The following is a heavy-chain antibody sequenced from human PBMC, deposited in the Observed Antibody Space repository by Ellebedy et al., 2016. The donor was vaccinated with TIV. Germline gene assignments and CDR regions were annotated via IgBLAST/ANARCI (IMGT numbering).Heavy chain of an antibody. D-gene: IGHD3-3*01. CDR2: ISSSSTTI. CDR1: GFTFSSYS. Sequence: PGGSLRLSCVASGFTFSSYSMDWVRQAPGKGLEWVSYISSSSTTIYYADFVKGRFTISRDNAKNALYLQMKSLRAEDTAVYYCARAGGGFLEWLSQDYFDYWGQGTLVTVSS. CDR3: ARAGGGFLEWLSQDYFDY. J-gene: IGHJ4*02. V-gene: IGHV3-48*01.